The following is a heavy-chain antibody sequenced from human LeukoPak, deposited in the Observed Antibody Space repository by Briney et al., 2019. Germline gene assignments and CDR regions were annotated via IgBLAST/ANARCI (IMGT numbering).Heavy chain of an antibody. V-gene: IGHV4-31*03. J-gene: IGHJ4*02. CDR3: ASLRRYCSGGSCYYFDY. CDR1: GGSISSGGYY. Sequence: SETLSLTCTVSGGSISSGGYYWSWIRRPPGKGLEWIGYIYYSGSTYYNPSLKSRVTISVDTSKNRLSLKLSSVTTADTAVYYCASLRRYCSGGSCYYFDYWGQGTLVTVSS. D-gene: IGHD2-15*01. CDR2: IYYSGST.